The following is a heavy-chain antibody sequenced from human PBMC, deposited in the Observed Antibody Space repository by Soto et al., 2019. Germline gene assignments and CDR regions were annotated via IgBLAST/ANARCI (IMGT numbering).Heavy chain of an antibody. CDR1: GFTFTDYG. CDR2: ISSTTNYI. CDR3: ARESEDLTSNFDY. V-gene: IGHV3-21*01. J-gene: IGHJ4*02. Sequence: PGGSLRLSCAASGFTFTDYGTHWVRHAPGKGLEWVSSISSTTNYIYYADSMKGRFTVSRDNAKNSVYLEMNSLSAEDTALYYCARESEDLTSNFDYWGQGTLVTVSS.